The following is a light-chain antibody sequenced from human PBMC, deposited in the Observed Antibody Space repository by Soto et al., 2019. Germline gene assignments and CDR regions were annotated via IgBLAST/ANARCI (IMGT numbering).Light chain of an antibody. CDR1: QSTTY. V-gene: IGKV3-11*01. CDR3: QQRSDWPLT. CDR2: DSS. J-gene: IGKJ4*01. Sequence: EILLTQSPGNLSLSPGERATLSCRASQSTTYLAWYQQKPGQAHRLLIYDSSNRATGIPARFSGSGSGTDFSLTISSLEPEEVAGYYCQQRSDWPLTFGGGTKV.